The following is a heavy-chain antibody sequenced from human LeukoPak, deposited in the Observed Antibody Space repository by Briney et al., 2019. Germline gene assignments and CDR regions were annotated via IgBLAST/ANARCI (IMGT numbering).Heavy chain of an antibody. Sequence: GGSLRLSCAASGSTFSSYAMSWVRQAPGKGLEWVSAISGSGGSTYYADSVKGRFTISRDNSKNTLYLQMNSLRAEDTAVYYCAKEGSSSWYSEHWFDPWGQGTLVTVSS. D-gene: IGHD6-13*01. CDR2: ISGSGGST. V-gene: IGHV3-23*01. J-gene: IGHJ5*02. CDR3: AKEGSSSWYSEHWFDP. CDR1: GSTFSSYA.